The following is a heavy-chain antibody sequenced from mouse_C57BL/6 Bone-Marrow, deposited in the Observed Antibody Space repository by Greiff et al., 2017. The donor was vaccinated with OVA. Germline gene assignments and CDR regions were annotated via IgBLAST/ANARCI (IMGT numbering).Heavy chain of an antibody. V-gene: IGHV5-9-1*02. D-gene: IGHD2-4*01. Sequence: EVKVEESGEGLVKPGGSLKLSCAASGFTFSSYAMSWVRQTPEKRLEWVAYISSGGDYIYYADTVKGRFTISRDNARNTLYLQMSSLKSEDTAMYYCTRVYYDYDGDFDVWGTGTTVTVSS. CDR2: ISSGGDYI. CDR3: TRVYYDYDGDFDV. CDR1: GFTFSSYA. J-gene: IGHJ1*03.